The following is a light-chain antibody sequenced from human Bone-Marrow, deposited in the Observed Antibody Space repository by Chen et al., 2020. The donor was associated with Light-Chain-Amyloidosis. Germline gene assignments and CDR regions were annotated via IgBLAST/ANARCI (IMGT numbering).Light chain of an antibody. J-gene: IGLJ3*02. CDR1: NIGSTS. CDR2: DDS. CDR3: KVWDRSNDRPV. V-gene: IGLV3-21*02. Sequence: SYVLTQPSSVSVAPGQTATIACGGNNIGSTSVHWYQQTPGQAPLLVVYDDSDRPSGIPERLSGSNTGNTARLTISKDEAGDEADYYCKVWDRSNDRPVFGGGTKLTVL.